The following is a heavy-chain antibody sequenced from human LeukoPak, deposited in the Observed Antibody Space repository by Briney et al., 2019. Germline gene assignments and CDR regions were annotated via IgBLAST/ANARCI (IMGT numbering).Heavy chain of an antibody. V-gene: IGHV1-2*02. Sequence: ASVKLSCKASGYTFTRYYIHWVRQAPGQGLEWMGWINPNSGGTNYAQKFQGRVTMTRDTSISTAYMEMSRLRSDDTAVYYCERVNYYDSSGYLSDAFDIWGQGTMVTVSS. J-gene: IGHJ3*02. CDR3: ERVNYYDSSGYLSDAFDI. CDR1: GYTFTRYY. D-gene: IGHD3-22*01. CDR2: INPNSGGT.